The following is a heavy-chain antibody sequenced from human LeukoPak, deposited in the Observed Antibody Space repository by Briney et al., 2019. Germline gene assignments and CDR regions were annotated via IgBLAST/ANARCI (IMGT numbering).Heavy chain of an antibody. CDR3: AIRYYYGSGSYDY. Sequence: SETLSLTCTVSGGSISSSSYYWGWIRQPPGKGLEWIGNIYYSGSTYYNPSLKSRVAISVDTSKNQFSLKLSSVTAADTAVFYCAIRYYYGSGSYDYWGQGTLVTVSS. CDR2: IYYSGST. J-gene: IGHJ4*02. V-gene: IGHV4-39*01. D-gene: IGHD3-10*01. CDR1: GGSISSSSYY.